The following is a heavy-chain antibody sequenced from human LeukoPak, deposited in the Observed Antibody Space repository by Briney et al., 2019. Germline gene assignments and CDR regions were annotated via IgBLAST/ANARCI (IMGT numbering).Heavy chain of an antibody. J-gene: IGHJ4*02. CDR3: AKDEGRSDRYGSGSYPPY. CDR2: ITGNGGDT. CDR1: GLTFSSYG. Sequence: GGSLRLSCAGSGLTFSSYGMTWVRQAPGKGLEWVAAITGNGGDTRYADSVKGRFTISRDNSKNTLYLQMNSLRAEDTAVYYCAKDEGRSDRYGSGSYPPYWGQGTLVTVSS. D-gene: IGHD3-10*01. V-gene: IGHV3-23*01.